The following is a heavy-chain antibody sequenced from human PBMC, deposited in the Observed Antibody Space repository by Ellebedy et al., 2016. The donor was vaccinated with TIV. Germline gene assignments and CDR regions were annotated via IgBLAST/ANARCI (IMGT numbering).Heavy chain of an antibody. J-gene: IGHJ6*02. V-gene: IGHV4-59*01. Sequence: SETLSLTXTVSGASISTYSWTWIRQPPGKGPEWMGYFFRGGDTNYNPSLESRVFMSIDTSRNQFSLSLSSVTAADTGLYFCASFDYDVEGYYGLDVWGQGTTVTVSS. D-gene: IGHD3-16*01. CDR1: GASISTYS. CDR3: ASFDYDVEGYYGLDV. CDR2: FFRGGDT.